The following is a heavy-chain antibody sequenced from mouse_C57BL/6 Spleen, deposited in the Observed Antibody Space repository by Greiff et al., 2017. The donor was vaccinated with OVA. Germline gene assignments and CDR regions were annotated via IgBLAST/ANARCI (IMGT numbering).Heavy chain of an antibody. J-gene: IGHJ3*01. D-gene: IGHD1-1*01. CDR1: GYAFSSYW. V-gene: IGHV1-80*01. Sequence: QVQLQQSGAELVKPGASVKISCKASGYAFSSYWMNWVKQRPGKGLEWIGQIYPGDGDTNYNGKFKGKATLTADKSSSTAYMQLSSLTSEDSAVYFCALDYYGSSYNAYWGQGTLVTVSA. CDR3: ALDYYGSSYNAY. CDR2: IYPGDGDT.